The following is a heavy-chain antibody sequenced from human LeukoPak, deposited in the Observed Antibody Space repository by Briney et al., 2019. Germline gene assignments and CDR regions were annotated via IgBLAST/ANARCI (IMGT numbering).Heavy chain of an antibody. CDR1: GFTFSSYE. Sequence: GGSLRLSCAASGFTFSSYEMNWVRQAPGKGLEWVSYISSTGSTIYYADSVEGRFTISRDNAKNSLYLQMNSLRAEDTAVYYCASRVPGGTGFFDYWGQGTLVTASS. CDR2: ISSTGSTI. V-gene: IGHV3-48*03. CDR3: ASRVPGGTGFFDY. J-gene: IGHJ4*02. D-gene: IGHD3-10*01.